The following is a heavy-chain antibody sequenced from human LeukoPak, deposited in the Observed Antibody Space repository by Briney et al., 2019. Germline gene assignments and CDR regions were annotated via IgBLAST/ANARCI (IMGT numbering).Heavy chain of an antibody. D-gene: IGHD3-22*01. Sequence: GGSLRLSCAASGFTFSSYWMHWVRQAPGKGLVWVSRINSDGSSTSYADSVKGRFTISRDNAKNTLYLQMNSLRAEDTAVYYCARVPYYYDSSGQDAFDIWGQGTMVTVSS. J-gene: IGHJ3*02. V-gene: IGHV3-74*01. CDR1: GFTFSSYW. CDR2: INSDGSST. CDR3: ARVPYYYDSSGQDAFDI.